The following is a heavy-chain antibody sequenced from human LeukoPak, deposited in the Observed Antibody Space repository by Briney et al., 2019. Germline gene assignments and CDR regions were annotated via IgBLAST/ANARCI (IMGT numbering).Heavy chain of an antibody. CDR1: GFTFSSYN. V-gene: IGHV3-48*04. D-gene: IGHD4-23*01. Sequence: PGGSLRLSCAASGFTFSSYNMHWIRQAPGKGLEWVSYISGSSRTMYYADSVKGRFTISRDNAKNSLYLQMNSLRAEDTAVYYCARDLGLYDYGGNIDYWGQGTLVTVSS. J-gene: IGHJ4*02. CDR2: ISGSSRTM. CDR3: ARDLGLYDYGGNIDY.